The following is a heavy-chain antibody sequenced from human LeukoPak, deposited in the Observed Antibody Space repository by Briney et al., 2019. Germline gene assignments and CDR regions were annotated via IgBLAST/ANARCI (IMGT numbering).Heavy chain of an antibody. CDR2: ISGSGNGT. CDR3: AKRTMSAFDS. J-gene: IGHJ4*02. CDR1: GFTFRTYA. Sequence: GGSLRLSCTASGFTFRTYAMNWVRQAPGKGLEWLSGISGSGNGTYYADSVKRRSTISRDNSKNMVYLQMNSLTVEDAATCYCAKRTMSAFDSWGEGTLLIVSS. D-gene: IGHD5-24*01. V-gene: IGHV3-23*01.